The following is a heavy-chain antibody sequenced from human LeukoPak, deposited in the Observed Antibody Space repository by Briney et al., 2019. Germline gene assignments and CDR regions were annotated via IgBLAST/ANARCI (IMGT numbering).Heavy chain of an antibody. D-gene: IGHD6-13*01. V-gene: IGHV3-23*01. Sequence: PGGSLRLSCAASGFTFSSYGMNWVRQAPGKGLEWVSSIAANGGSTYYADSVKGRFTISRDNSRNTQYLQMNSLRAEDTAIYYCAKVLRSNTWYIDYWGQGTLVTVSS. CDR3: AKVLRSNTWYIDY. CDR2: IAANGGST. J-gene: IGHJ4*02. CDR1: GFTFSSYG.